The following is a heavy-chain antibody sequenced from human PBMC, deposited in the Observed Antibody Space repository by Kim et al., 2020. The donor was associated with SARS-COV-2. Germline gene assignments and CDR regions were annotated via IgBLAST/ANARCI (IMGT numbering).Heavy chain of an antibody. CDR3: ARLSAWELLGPFDY. J-gene: IGHJ4*02. CDR2: IWYDGSNK. V-gene: IGHV3-33*01. CDR1: GFTFSSYG. D-gene: IGHD1-26*01. Sequence: GGSLRLSCAASGFTFSSYGMHWVRQAPGKGLEWVAVIWYDGSNKYYADSVKGRFTISRDNSKNTLYLQMNSLRAEDTAVYYCARLSAWELLGPFDYWGQGTLVTVSS.